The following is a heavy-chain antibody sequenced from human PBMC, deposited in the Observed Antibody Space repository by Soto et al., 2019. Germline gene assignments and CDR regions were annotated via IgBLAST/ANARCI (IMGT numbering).Heavy chain of an antibody. J-gene: IGHJ6*02. CDR1: GFTFRDYW. CDR2: IKQDGSEK. Sequence: PGGSLRLSCAASGFTFRDYWKSWVRKAPRKGLEWVATIKQDGSEKYYVDSVEGRFTISRDNAKNSLYLQMNSLRAEDSALYYCASNRVLLMVDGIQDYYGMDVWGQGTTVTVSS. D-gene: IGHD2-8*01. V-gene: IGHV3-7*01. CDR3: ASNRVLLMVDGIQDYYGMDV.